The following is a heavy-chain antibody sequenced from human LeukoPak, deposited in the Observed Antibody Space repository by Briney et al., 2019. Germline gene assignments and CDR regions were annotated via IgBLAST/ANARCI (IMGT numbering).Heavy chain of an antibody. Sequence: GESLKISCKASENSFTTSWIDWVRQMPGRGMEWMGIIYPGDSDTRYSPSFQGQVTISADKSISTAYLQWSSLKASDTAMYYCANTRFKNRFDAFDILGQGTMVTVSS. D-gene: IGHD1-14*01. CDR3: ANTRFKNRFDAFDI. V-gene: IGHV5-51*01. CDR2: IYPGDSDT. CDR1: ENSFTTSW. J-gene: IGHJ3*02.